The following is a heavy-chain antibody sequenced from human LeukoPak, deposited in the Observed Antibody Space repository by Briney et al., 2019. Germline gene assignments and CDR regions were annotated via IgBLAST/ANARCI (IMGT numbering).Heavy chain of an antibody. V-gene: IGHV3-23*01. Sequence: GESLRLSCAASGFTFSSYAMSWVRQAPGKGLEWVSAISGSGGSTYYADSVKGRFTISRDNSKNTLYLQMNSLRAEDTAVYYCAKDGYSLTAMVRNFDYWGQGTLVTVSS. J-gene: IGHJ4*02. CDR3: AKDGYSLTAMVRNFDY. CDR1: GFTFSSYA. CDR2: ISGSGGST. D-gene: IGHD5-18*01.